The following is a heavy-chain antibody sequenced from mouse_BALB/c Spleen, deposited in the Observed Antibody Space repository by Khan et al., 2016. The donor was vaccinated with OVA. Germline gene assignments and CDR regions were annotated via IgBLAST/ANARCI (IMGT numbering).Heavy chain of an antibody. CDR1: GYTFTDYS. Sequence: VQLQQSGPELVRPGVSVKISCKGSGYTFTDYSMHWVKQSHAKSLEWIGVISTDSVNTNYNQKFKGKATLTVDKSSSTAYMELARMTSEDSAIYYCAIRDYFDYWGQGTTLTVPS. V-gene: IGHV1S137*01. J-gene: IGHJ2*01. CDR2: ISTDSVNT. CDR3: AIRDYFDY.